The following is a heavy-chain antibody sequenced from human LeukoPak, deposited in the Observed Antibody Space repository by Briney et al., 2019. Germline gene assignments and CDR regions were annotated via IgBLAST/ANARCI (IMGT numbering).Heavy chain of an antibody. D-gene: IGHD2-15*01. CDR1: GFTFSSYW. J-gene: IGHJ4*02. V-gene: IGHV3-7*03. CDR3: ARDRYLYCSGGSCYPAYFDY. Sequence: GGSLRLSCAASGFTFSSYWMSWVRQAPGQGLEWVANIKQDGSEKYYVDSVKGRFTISRDNAKNSLYLQMNSLRAEDTAVYYCARDRYLYCSGGSCYPAYFDYWGQGTLVTVSS. CDR2: IKQDGSEK.